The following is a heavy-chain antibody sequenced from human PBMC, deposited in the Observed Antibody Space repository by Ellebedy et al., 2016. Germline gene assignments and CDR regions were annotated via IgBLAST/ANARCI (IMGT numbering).Heavy chain of an antibody. J-gene: IGHJ3*02. CDR1: GYTFTGYY. CDR3: ARDVEAFDI. CDR2: INPNSGNT. V-gene: IGHV1-18*04. Sequence: ASVKVSCKASGYTFTGYYMHWVRQAPGQGLEWMGWINPNSGNTNYAQKLQGRVTMTTDTSTSTAYMELRSLRSDDTAVYYCARDVEAFDIWGQGTMVTVSS.